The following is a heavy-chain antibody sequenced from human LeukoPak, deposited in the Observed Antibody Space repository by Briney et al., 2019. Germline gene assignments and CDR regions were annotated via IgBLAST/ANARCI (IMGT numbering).Heavy chain of an antibody. CDR2: INQDGSEM. D-gene: IGHD3-22*01. CDR1: GFTFSNYW. V-gene: IGHV3-7*01. CDR3: ARDQGSMIVVRTTHWCFGL. Sequence: GGSLRLACAASGFTFSNYWMSWVSQAPVKGLEWLASINQDGSEMYYVDSVKCRFTISRDNGKNSLYLQINSLRADDTAVYYCARDQGSMIVVRTTHWCFGLWGGGTLVTVSS. J-gene: IGHJ2*01.